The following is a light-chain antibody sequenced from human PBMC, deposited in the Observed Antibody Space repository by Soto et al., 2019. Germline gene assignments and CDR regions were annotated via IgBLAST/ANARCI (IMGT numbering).Light chain of an antibody. J-gene: IGLJ3*02. CDR3: QVYDSSTVV. V-gene: IGLV3-9*01. CDR2: RDT. Sequence: SSELTQPLSVSVALGQTARIICGGNNIGSKNVHWYQLNPGQAPVLVIYRDTNRPSGIAERFSGSNSGNTATLAISGAQAGDDGDYYCQVYDSSTVVFGGGTKVTVL. CDR1: NIGSKN.